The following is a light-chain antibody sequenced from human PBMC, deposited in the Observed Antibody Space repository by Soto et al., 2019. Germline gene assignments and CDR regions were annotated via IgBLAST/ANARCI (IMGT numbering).Light chain of an antibody. CDR1: QSVSSN. J-gene: IGKJ5*01. CDR3: QQYNNWPIT. V-gene: IGKV3-15*01. CDR2: GAS. Sequence: EIVMTQSPATLSVSPGERATLSCRASQSVSSNLAWYQQKPGQAPRLLIYGASTRATGIPGRFSGSGSGTEFTLTISSLQSEDFAVYYCQQYNNWPITFGHGTRLEIK.